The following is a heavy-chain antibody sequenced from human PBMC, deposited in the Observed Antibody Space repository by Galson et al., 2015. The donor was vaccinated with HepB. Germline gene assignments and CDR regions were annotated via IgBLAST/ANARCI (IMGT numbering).Heavy chain of an antibody. D-gene: IGHD3-22*01. CDR2: IYSGGST. CDR3: AREGLYYDSSGHRAAFDYYYGMDV. CDR1: GFTVSSNY. J-gene: IGHJ6*02. Sequence: SLRLSCAASGFTVSSNYMSWVRQAPGKGLEWVSVIYSGGSTYYADSVKGRFTISRDNSKNTLYLQMNSLRAEDTAVYYCAREGLYYDSSGHRAAFDYYYGMDVWGQGTTVTVSS. V-gene: IGHV3-53*01.